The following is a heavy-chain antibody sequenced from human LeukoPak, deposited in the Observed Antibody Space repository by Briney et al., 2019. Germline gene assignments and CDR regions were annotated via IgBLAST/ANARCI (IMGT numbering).Heavy chain of an antibody. D-gene: IGHD6-13*01. CDR1: GFTFSSYA. J-gene: IGHJ4*02. Sequence: GGSLRLSCAASGFTFSSYAMHWVRQAPGKGLEWVAVTSYDGSNKYYADSVKGRFTISRDNSKNTLYLQMNSLRAEDTAVYYCARDAAGTGGFDYWGQGTLVTVSS. CDR2: TSYDGSNK. V-gene: IGHV3-30-3*01. CDR3: ARDAAGTGGFDY.